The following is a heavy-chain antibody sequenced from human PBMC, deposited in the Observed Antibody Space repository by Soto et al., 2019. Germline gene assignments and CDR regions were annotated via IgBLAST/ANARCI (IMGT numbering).Heavy chain of an antibody. CDR3: ARDSGGLDRDWYFDL. CDR2: ISSSSSYI. D-gene: IGHD3-16*01. V-gene: IGHV3-21*01. J-gene: IGHJ2*01. Sequence: EVQLVESGGGLVKPGGSLRLSCAASGFTFSSYSINWVRQAPGKGLEWVSSISSSSSYIYYADSVKGRFTISRDNAKNSLYLQMNRLRAEDTAVYYCARDSGGLDRDWYFDLWGRGTLVTVSS. CDR1: GFTFSSYS.